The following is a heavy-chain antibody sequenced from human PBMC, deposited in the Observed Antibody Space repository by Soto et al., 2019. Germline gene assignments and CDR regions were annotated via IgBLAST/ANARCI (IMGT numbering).Heavy chain of an antibody. Sequence: VGSLRLPCAASGLTFSSHWMHWVRQAPGKGLVWVSRISTDGSVTTYADSVKGRFTISRDNAKNTLYLQMNSLRTEDTAVYYCERAPNRSGCWVFEYWVKGTLDTGTS. CDR1: GLTFSSHW. CDR3: ERAPNRSGCWVFEY. D-gene: IGHD6-19*01. CDR2: ISTDGSVT. J-gene: IGHJ4*02. V-gene: IGHV3-74*01.